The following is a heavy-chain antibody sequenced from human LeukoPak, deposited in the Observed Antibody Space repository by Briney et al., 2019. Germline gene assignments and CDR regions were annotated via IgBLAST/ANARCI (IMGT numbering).Heavy chain of an antibody. CDR1: GGSFSGYY. V-gene: IGHV4-34*01. CDR3: ARTPTYYDYIWGSYRVDAFDI. J-gene: IGHJ3*02. CDR2: INHSGST. D-gene: IGHD3-16*02. Sequence: PSETLSLTCAVYGGSFSGYYWSWIRQPPGKGLGWIGEINHSGSTNYNPSLKSRVTISVDTSKNQFSLKLSSVTAANTAVYYCARTPTYYDYIWGSYRVDAFDIWGQGTMVTVSS.